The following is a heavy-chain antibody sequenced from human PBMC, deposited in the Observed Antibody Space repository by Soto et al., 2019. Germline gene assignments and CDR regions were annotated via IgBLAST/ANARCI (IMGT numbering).Heavy chain of an antibody. CDR3: ARDLAAASPDAFEI. CDR1: GGTFSSYA. D-gene: IGHD6-6*01. V-gene: IGHV1-69*13. CDR2: IIPIFGTA. J-gene: IGHJ3*02. Sequence: ASVKVSCKASGGTFSSYAISWVRQAPGQGLAWMGGIIPIFGTANYAQKFQGRVTITADETTSTAYMELSSLRSEDTAVYCCARDLAAASPDAFEIWGQGTMVTVSS.